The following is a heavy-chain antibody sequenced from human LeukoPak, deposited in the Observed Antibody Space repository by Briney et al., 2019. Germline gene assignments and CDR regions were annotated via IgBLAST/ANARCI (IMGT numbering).Heavy chain of an antibody. Sequence: SVKVSCKASGGTFSSYAISWVRQAPGQGLEWMGGIIPIFGTANYAQKFQGRVTITADESTSTAYMELSSLRSEDTAVYYCARDARPITMIVVVTDNWFDPWGQGTLVTVSS. CDR2: IIPIFGTA. D-gene: IGHD3-22*01. CDR1: GGTFSSYA. V-gene: IGHV1-69*01. CDR3: ARDARPITMIVVVTDNWFDP. J-gene: IGHJ5*02.